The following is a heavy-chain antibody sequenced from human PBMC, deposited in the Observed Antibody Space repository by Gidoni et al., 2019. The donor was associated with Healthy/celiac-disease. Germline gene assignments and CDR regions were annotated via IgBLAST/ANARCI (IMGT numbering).Heavy chain of an antibody. V-gene: IGHV4-59*11. Sequence: QVQLQESGPGLVLSSETLSLTCTVAGRAISSHYCSWIRQPPGKGLEWIGYIYYSGSTNYNPSLKSRVTISVDTSKNQFSLKLSSVTAADTAVYYCARSRYGVAAFDIWGQGTMVTVSS. D-gene: IGHD4-17*01. CDR2: IYYSGST. CDR3: ARSRYGVAAFDI. J-gene: IGHJ3*02. CDR1: GRAISSHY.